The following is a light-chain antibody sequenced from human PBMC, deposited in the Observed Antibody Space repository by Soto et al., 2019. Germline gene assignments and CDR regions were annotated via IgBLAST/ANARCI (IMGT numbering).Light chain of an antibody. CDR1: SSDVGGYNY. CDR3: CSYAGAYAYV. Sequence: QSVLTQPRSVSGSPGQSVTISCTGTSSDVGGYNYVSWYQQHPAKAPKLIIYDVTERPSGVADRFSASKSGNTASLTISVLQAEDEADYYCCSYAGAYAYVFGSGTKLTVL. CDR2: DVT. J-gene: IGLJ6*01. V-gene: IGLV2-11*01.